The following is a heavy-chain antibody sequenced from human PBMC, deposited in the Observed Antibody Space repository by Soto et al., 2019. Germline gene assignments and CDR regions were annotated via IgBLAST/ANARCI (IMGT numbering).Heavy chain of an antibody. Sequence: QVQLQESTPGLVRPSETLSLTCTVSGGSINSVSYYWAWIRQPPGKGLEWIRSILSSGNTRYSPSLKRRVSTSLDTAQNQFTLKLASVSAAYTALYYCARPWGVAVAGSRFDSWGLGTLVSVSS. CDR1: GGSINSVSYY. D-gene: IGHD6-13*01. J-gene: IGHJ5*01. V-gene: IGHV4-39*01. CDR2: ILSSGNT. CDR3: ARPWGVAVAGSRFDS.